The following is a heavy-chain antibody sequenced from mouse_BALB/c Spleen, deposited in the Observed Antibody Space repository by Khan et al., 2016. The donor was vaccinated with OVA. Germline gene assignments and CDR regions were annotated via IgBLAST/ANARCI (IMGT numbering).Heavy chain of an antibody. D-gene: IGHD3-3*01. CDR1: GFSLTSYD. V-gene: IGHV2-9*02. CDR3: AREGRDAFAY. J-gene: IGHJ3*01. CDR2: IGAGGST. Sequence: VELVESGPGLVAPSQSLSITCTVSGFSLTSYDVYWIRQPPGKGLECLGVIGAGGSTNYNSALMSRLSISKDNSKSQVFLKMNSLQTDDTTMYYCAREGRDAFAYWGQGTLVTVSA.